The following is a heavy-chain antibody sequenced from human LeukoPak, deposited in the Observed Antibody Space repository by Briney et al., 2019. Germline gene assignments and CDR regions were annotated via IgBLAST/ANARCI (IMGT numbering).Heavy chain of an antibody. CDR1: GGSLSSSTYY. CDR3: ARWNSGYDYFDF. V-gene: IGHV4-39*01. D-gene: IGHD5-12*01. Sequence: SETLSLTCTVSGGSLSSSTYYWAWVRQPPGKGLEWIGPMYYSVNTYYNPSLKSRVTISVETSKNQFSLKLNSVTAADTAVYYCARWNSGYDYFDFWGQGTLVTVSS. CDR2: MYYSVNT. J-gene: IGHJ4*02.